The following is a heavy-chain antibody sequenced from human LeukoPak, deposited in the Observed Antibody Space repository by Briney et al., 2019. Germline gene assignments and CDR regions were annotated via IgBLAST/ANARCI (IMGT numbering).Heavy chain of an antibody. CDR2: ISSSSSYS. V-gene: IGHV3-21*01. D-gene: IGHD6-19*01. CDR3: ARDAQWLVPEGYYYYMDV. CDR1: GFAFSRYN. Sequence: PGGSLRLSCEGSGFAFSRYNMNWFRQAPGKGLERVSSISSSSSYSFYADSVKGRFTISRDNAKNSLYLQMNSLRAKDTAVYYCARDAQWLVPEGYYYYMDVWGKGTTVTVSS. J-gene: IGHJ6*03.